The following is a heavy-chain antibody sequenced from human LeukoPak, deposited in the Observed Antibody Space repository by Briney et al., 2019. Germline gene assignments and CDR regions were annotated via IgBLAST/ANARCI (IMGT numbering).Heavy chain of an antibody. D-gene: IGHD3-3*01. CDR2: IHSGGGT. Sequence: HPGGSLRLSCAASGFTVGSTYLSWVRQAPGKGLEWLSLIHSGGGTYYADSVKGRFTISRDNSKNTLYLQMNSLRAEDTAVYYCARQTTDWSGYYYFDYWGQGILVTVSS. CDR1: GFTVGSTY. V-gene: IGHV3-53*01. CDR3: ARQTTDWSGYYYFDY. J-gene: IGHJ4*02.